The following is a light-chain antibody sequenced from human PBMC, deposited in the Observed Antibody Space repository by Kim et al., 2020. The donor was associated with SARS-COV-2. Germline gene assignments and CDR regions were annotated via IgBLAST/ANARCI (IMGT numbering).Light chain of an antibody. Sequence: PGERATLSGRANRDVGSSLAWYQQTPGHSPRLLIYDAAIRAAGIPDRFSGSGSGTDFTLTIGSLAPEDFAIYYCQQRGNWPPALTFGGGTKVDIK. V-gene: IGKV3-11*01. CDR1: RDVGSS. CDR2: DAA. CDR3: QQRGNWPPALT. J-gene: IGKJ4*01.